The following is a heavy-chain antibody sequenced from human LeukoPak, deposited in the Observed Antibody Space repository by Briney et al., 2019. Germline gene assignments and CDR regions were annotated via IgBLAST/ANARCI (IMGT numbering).Heavy chain of an antibody. Sequence: ASVKVSCKASGGTFSSYAISWVRQAPGQGLEWMGGINPIFGTANYAQKFQGRVTITTDESTSTAYMELSSLRSEDTAVYYCARDSEVPAAMGGDYWGQGTLVTVSS. J-gene: IGHJ4*02. CDR3: ARDSEVPAAMGGDY. D-gene: IGHD2-2*01. CDR2: INPIFGTA. CDR1: GGTFSSYA. V-gene: IGHV1-69*05.